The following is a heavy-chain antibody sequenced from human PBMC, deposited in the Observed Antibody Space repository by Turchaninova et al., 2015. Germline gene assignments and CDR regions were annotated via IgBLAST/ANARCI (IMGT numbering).Heavy chain of an antibody. Sequence: EVQLVESGGGVVRPGGSLRLSCAASGFTFDDYGMSWVRKAPGSGRGWVAGISCSGGGGSKGDAAAMKVIFTIPRDNAKNPLDRQMNSLRAEDTAIYYCARWAIKRDDYNDYHGDYWGQGTLVTVSS. CDR3: ARWAIKRDDYNDYHGDY. V-gene: IGHV3-20*04. J-gene: IGHJ4*02. CDR2: ISCSGGGGSK. CDR1: GFTFDDYG. D-gene: IGHD5-24*01.